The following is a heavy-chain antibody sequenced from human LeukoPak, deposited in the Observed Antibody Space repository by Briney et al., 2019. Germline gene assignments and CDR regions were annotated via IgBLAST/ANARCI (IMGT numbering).Heavy chain of an antibody. Sequence: SGGSLRLSCAASGFTFSSYSMNWVRQAPGKGLEWVSYISYGRTIIHYADSVEGRFTISRDDAKDSLYLQMNSLRAEDTAVYYCAKVPRQHDNWFDPWGQGTLVTVSS. CDR2: ISYGRTII. CDR3: AKVPRQHDNWFDP. V-gene: IGHV3-48*01. CDR1: GFTFSSYS. D-gene: IGHD6-13*01. J-gene: IGHJ5*02.